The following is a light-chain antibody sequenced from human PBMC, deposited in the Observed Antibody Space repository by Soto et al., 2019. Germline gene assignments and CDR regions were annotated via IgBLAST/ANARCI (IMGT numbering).Light chain of an antibody. CDR3: QQSKSHPPT. CDR2: GAS. J-gene: IGKJ2*01. CDR1: QDIKSD. V-gene: IGKV1-16*02. Sequence: IRMTQSPSSLSASVGDSVTITCRASQDIKSDLAWYQQRPGEAPKSLIFGASNLLDGVPSKFSGSGSGSEFTLTISSLQPEDSATYFCQQSKSHPPTFGRGTKVEI.